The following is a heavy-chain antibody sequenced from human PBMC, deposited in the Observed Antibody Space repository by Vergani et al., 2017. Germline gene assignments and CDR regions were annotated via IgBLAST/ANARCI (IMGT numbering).Heavy chain of an antibody. Sequence: QVQLVQSGAEVKKPGASVKVSCKASGYTFTGYYMHWVRQAPGQGLEWMGWINPNSGGTNYAQKFQGRVTMTRDTSISTAYMELSRLRSDDTAVYYCAVTRLRGVHRLWPPYDYWGQGTLVTVSS. J-gene: IGHJ4*02. V-gene: IGHV1-2*02. D-gene: IGHD3-10*01. CDR2: INPNSGGT. CDR3: AVTRLRGVHRLWPPYDY. CDR1: GYTFTGYY.